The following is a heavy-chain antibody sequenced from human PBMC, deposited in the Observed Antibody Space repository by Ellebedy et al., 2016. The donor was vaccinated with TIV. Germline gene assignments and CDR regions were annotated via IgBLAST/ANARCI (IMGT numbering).Heavy chain of an antibody. CDR3: ARDLTGYAMDY. V-gene: IGHV3-48*04. J-gene: IGHJ4*02. Sequence: GGSLRLSXAASGFALNSHAMDWVRQAPGGGLEWVAYINHDEKAIYYADSVRGRFTVSKDYARNSLYLQLNSLRADDTAIYYCARDLTGYAMDYWGRGTLVTVSS. D-gene: IGHD3-9*01. CDR1: GFALNSHA. CDR2: INHDEKAI.